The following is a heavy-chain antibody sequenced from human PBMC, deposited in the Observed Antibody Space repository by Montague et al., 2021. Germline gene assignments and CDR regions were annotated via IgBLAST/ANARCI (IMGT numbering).Heavy chain of an antibody. V-gene: IGHV4-59*13. Sequence: SETLSLTCTVSGGSISSFYWSWIRQPPEKGLALIAYIYYSGSAGGTTNYNPSLKSRVTISVNSSKNQLSLQLTSVTTADTAVYYCARGRGNSYVSFDSWGQGTLISVSS. D-gene: IGHD5-18*01. CDR3: ARGRGNSYVSFDS. J-gene: IGHJ4*02. CDR1: GGSISSFY. CDR2: IYYSGSAGGTT.